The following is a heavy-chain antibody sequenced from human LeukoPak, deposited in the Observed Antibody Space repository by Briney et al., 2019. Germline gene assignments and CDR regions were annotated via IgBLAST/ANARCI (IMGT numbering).Heavy chain of an antibody. J-gene: IGHJ4*02. CDR1: GFTFSSYA. CDR2: ISYDGSNK. V-gene: IGHV3-30-3*01. D-gene: IGHD2-2*02. Sequence: PGGSLRLSCAASGFTFSSYAMHWVRQAPGKGLEWVAVISYDGSNKYYADSVKGRFTISGDNSKNTLYLQMNSLRAEDTAVYYCAREGCSSTSCYRFDYWGQGTLVTVSS. CDR3: AREGCSSTSCYRFDY.